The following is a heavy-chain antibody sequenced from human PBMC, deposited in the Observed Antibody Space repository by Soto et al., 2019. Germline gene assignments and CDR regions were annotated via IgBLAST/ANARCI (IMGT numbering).Heavy chain of an antibody. CDR3: ARDRILYY. Sequence: EVQLVESGGCLVQPGGSLSLSCAASGFTFISYWMSWVRQAPGKGLEWVANIKQDGSEKYYVDSVKGRFTISRDNAKNSLYLQMNSLRAEDTAVYYCARDRILYYWGQGTLVTVSS. V-gene: IGHV3-7*01. J-gene: IGHJ4*02. CDR1: GFTFISYW. D-gene: IGHD5-18*01. CDR2: IKQDGSEK.